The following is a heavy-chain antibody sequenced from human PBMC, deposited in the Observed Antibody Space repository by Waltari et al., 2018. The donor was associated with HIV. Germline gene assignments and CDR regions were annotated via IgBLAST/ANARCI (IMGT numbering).Heavy chain of an antibody. V-gene: IGHV3-33*01. Sequence: QVQLVESGGGVVQPGRSLRLSCGASGLPFSSYGMHWVRQAPGKGLEWLAVVWYDGKNKYYADSVKGRFTVSRDNSKNTLFLQMNSLRVDDTAVYYCARTPYDTSGYCFDYWGQGTLVTVSS. CDR3: ARTPYDTSGYCFDY. J-gene: IGHJ4*02. CDR1: GLPFSSYG. CDR2: VWYDGKNK. D-gene: IGHD3-22*01.